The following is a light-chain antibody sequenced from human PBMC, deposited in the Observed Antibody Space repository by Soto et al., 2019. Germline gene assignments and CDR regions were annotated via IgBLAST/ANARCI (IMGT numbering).Light chain of an antibody. Sequence: EIVLTQSPGALSLSPGERATLSCRASHSLSGSYLAWYQQKPGQAPRLLIYGASTRATGIPARFSGSGSGTEFTLTISSLQSEDFAVYYCQQYYNWPPWTFGQGTKVDI. CDR2: GAS. J-gene: IGKJ1*01. CDR3: QQYYNWPPWT. V-gene: IGKV3-15*01. CDR1: HSLSGSY.